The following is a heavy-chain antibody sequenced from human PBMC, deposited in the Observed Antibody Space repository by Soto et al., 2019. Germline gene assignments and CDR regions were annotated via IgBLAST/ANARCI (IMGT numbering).Heavy chain of an antibody. CDR2: VDPSDSYT. V-gene: IGHV5-10-1*01. J-gene: IGHJ4*02. CDR3: ARRGSETSYNAVQKDYFDS. D-gene: IGHD3-10*01. Sequence: GESLKLSCQASGYNFANYRRSWVRQIPGKGLGWMGRVDPSDSYTTYSPSFQGLVTISVDKSISTAYLQWSSLKASDTAIYYCARRGSETSYNAVQKDYFDSWGQGTLVTVSS. CDR1: GYNFANYR.